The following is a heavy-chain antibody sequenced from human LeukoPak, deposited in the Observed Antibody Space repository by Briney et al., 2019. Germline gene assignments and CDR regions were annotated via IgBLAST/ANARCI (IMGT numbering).Heavy chain of an antibody. V-gene: IGHV3-23*01. CDR2: ISGSGGST. J-gene: IGHJ4*02. Sequence: GGSLRLSCAASGFTFSSYAMSWVRQAPGKGLEWVSAISGSGGSTYYADSVKGRFTISRDNSKSTLYLQMNSLRAEDTAVYYCAKVRCSSTSCYIGYWGQGTLVTVSS. CDR3: AKVRCSSTSCYIGY. D-gene: IGHD2-2*02. CDR1: GFTFSSYA.